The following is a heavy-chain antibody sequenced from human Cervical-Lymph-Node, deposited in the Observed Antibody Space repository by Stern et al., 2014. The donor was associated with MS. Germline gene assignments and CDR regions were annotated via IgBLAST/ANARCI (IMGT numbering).Heavy chain of an antibody. CDR2: FVPVDGET. CDR3: ATDRDDFRSGYSAPTKGYGLDV. J-gene: IGHJ6*02. CDR1: GYTLTELS. Sequence: VHLVESGAEVKKPGASVKVSCKVSGYTLTELSMHWVRQAPGKGLEWMGGFVPVDGETIYAQKFQGRVAMTEDTSTDTAYMELSSLRSEDTAVYYCATDRDDFRSGYSAPTKGYGLDVWGQGTTVTVTS. D-gene: IGHD3-3*01. V-gene: IGHV1-24*01.